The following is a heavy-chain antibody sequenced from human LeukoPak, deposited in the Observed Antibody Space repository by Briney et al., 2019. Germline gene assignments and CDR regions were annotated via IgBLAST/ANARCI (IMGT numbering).Heavy chain of an antibody. CDR3: ARKGRPYYYDSSGYYLS. V-gene: IGHV4-34*01. J-gene: IGHJ4*02. D-gene: IGHD3-22*01. CDR1: GGSFSGYY. CDR2: INHSGST. Sequence: SETLSLTCAVYGGSFSGYYLSWIRQPPGKGLEWIGEINHSGSTNYNPSLKSRVTISVDTSKNQFSLKLSSVTAADTAVYYCARKGRPYYYDSSGYYLSWGQGTLVTVSS.